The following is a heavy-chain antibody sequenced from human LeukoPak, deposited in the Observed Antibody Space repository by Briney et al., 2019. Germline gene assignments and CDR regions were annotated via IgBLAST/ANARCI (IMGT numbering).Heavy chain of an antibody. CDR3: ARELVPAYYYGMDV. Sequence: GRSLRLSCAASGFTLSSYWMHWVRQAPGKGLVWVSRINSDGSSTSYADSVKGRFTISRDNAKNTLYLQMNSLRAEDTAVYYCARELVPAYYYGMDVWGKGTTVTVSS. J-gene: IGHJ6*04. CDR2: INSDGSST. CDR1: GFTLSSYW. V-gene: IGHV3-74*01.